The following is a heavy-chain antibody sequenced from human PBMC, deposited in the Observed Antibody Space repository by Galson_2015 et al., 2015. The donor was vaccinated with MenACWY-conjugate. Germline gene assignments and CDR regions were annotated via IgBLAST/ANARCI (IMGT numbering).Heavy chain of an antibody. CDR3: ARDFYGDYAIDH. J-gene: IGHJ4*02. V-gene: IGHV3-48*04. CDR2: IGSDTSTM. CDR1: GFTFSGYS. Sequence: SLRLSCAASGFTFSGYSLNWVRQSPGKGLEWLLYIGSDTSTMYYADSVKGRFTISRDNAKKSIYLQMNSLRAEDTAVYYCARDFYGDYAIDHWGQGTLVTVSS. D-gene: IGHD4-17*01.